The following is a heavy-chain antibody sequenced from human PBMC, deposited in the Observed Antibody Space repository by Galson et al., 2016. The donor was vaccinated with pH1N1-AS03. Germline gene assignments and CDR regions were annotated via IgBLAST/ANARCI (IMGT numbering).Heavy chain of an antibody. V-gene: IGHV3-48*03. CDR2: IRSSGNTI. CDR3: ARDRDWKLYDY. D-gene: IGHD2-2*03. CDR1: RFIFSSYQ. J-gene: IGHJ4*02. Sequence: SLRLSCAASRFIFSSYQMSWVRQAPGKGLEWISYIRSSGNTIYYADSVKGRFTISRDNAKNSVYLQMDSLRAEDTAVYYCARDRDWKLYDYWGQGTLVTVSS.